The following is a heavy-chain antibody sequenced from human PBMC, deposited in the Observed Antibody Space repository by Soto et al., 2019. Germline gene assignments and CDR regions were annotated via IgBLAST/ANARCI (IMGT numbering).Heavy chain of an antibody. Sequence: EVQLVESGGGLAKPGGSLRLPCEASGFTFGGYSMNWARQPPGKGLGWVSSISSSSSYIYYADSVKGRFTISRDNAKNSLYLQMNSLRAEDTAVYYCARGNIAARLLDYWGQGTLVTVSS. D-gene: IGHD6-6*01. CDR3: ARGNIAARLLDY. CDR1: GFTFGGYS. CDR2: ISSSSSYI. V-gene: IGHV3-21*01. J-gene: IGHJ4*02.